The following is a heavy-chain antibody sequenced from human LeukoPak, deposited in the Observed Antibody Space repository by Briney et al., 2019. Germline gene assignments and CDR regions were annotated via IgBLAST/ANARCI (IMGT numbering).Heavy chain of an antibody. CDR1: GGSISSSSSSYY. V-gene: IGHV4-39*07. D-gene: IGHD3-22*01. Sequence: SETLSLTCSVSGGSISSSSSSYYWGWIRQPPGKGLEWIGSISYSGSTNYNPSLKSRVTISVDKSKNQFSLKLSSVTAADTAVYYCARARDYYDSSAYPNWFDAWGQGNLLTVSS. CDR3: ARARDYYDSSAYPNWFDA. CDR2: ISYSGST. J-gene: IGHJ5*02.